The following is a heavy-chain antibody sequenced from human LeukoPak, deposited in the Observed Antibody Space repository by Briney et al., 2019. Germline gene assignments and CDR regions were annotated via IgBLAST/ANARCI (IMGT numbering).Heavy chain of an antibody. D-gene: IGHD3-10*01. CDR3: ARTYGSGSYGYFDY. CDR2: IWYDGSNK. V-gene: IGHV3-33*01. Sequence: GSLRLSCAASGFTFSSYGMHWVRQAPGKGLEWVAVIWYDGSNKYYADSVKGRFTISRDNTKNTLYLQMNSLRAEDTAVYYCARTYGSGSYGYFDYWGQGTLVTVSS. CDR1: GFTFSSYG. J-gene: IGHJ4*02.